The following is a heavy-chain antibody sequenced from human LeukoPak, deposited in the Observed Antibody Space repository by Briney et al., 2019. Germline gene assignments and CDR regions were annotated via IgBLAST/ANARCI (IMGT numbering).Heavy chain of an antibody. V-gene: IGHV3-48*01. CDR1: GFTFSSYS. CDR3: ARGSYGSGSYYNADFDY. D-gene: IGHD3-10*01. Sequence: GGSLRLSCAASGFTFSSYSMNWVRQAPGEGLEWVSYISSSSSTIYYADSVKGRFTISRDNAKNSLYLQMTSLRAEDTAVYYCARGSYGSGSYYNADFDYWGQGTLVTVSS. CDR2: ISSSSSTI. J-gene: IGHJ4*02.